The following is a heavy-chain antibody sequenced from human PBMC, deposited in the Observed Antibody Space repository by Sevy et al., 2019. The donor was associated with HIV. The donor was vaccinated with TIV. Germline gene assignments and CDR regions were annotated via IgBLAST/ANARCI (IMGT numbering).Heavy chain of an antibody. CDR1: GGSISSYY. D-gene: IGHD3-22*01. Sequence: SETPSLTCTVSGGSISSYYWSWIRQPPGKGLEWIGYIYYSGSTNYNPSLKSRVTISVDTSKNQFSLKLSSVTAADTAVYYCARGYYYDSSGYYYVLGPGYYYGMDVWGQGTTVTVSS. J-gene: IGHJ6*02. CDR3: ARGYYYDSSGYYYVLGPGYYYGMDV. V-gene: IGHV4-59*13. CDR2: IYYSGST.